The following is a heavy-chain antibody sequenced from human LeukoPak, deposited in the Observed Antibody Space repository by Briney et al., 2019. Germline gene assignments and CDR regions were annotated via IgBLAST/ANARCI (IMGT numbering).Heavy chain of an antibody. CDR3: AKDRDPYSSGTWDS. J-gene: IGHJ1*01. CDR1: GFTFNKYG. Sequence: GSLRLSCIASGFTFNKYGMHWVRQAPGKGLEWVAVRSDDGSAQHYADSVRGRSTISRDNSKNTLSLQMNSLRPEDTAMYFCAKDRDPYSSGTWDSWGQGTLVIVSS. D-gene: IGHD3-22*01. V-gene: IGHV3-30*18. CDR2: RSDDGSAQ.